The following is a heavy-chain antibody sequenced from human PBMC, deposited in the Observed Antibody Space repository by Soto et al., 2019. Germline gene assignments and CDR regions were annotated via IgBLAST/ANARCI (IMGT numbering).Heavy chain of an antibody. CDR1: GGSFSGYY. Sequence: ETLSLTCAVYGGSFSGYYWSWIRQPPGKGLEWIGEINHSGSTNYNPSLKSRVTISVDTSKNQFSLKLSSVTAADTAVYYCASSHAGAHITAAVHWGQGTLVTVSS. CDR3: ASSHAGAHITAAVH. CDR2: INHSGST. D-gene: IGHD6-13*01. V-gene: IGHV4-34*01. J-gene: IGHJ4*02.